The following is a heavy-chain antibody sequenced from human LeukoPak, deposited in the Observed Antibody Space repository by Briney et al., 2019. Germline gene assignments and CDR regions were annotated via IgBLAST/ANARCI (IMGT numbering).Heavy chain of an antibody. CDR3: ARTSRGYSSGWYYFDY. V-gene: IGHV4-59*01. D-gene: IGHD6-19*01. CDR2: IYYSGSI. J-gene: IGHJ4*02. Sequence: KPSETLSLTCTVSGGSISSYYWSWIRQPAGKGLEWIGYIYYSGSITSNPSLKSRVTISVDTSKNQFSLKLSSVTAADTAVYYCARTSRGYSSGWYYFDYWGQGTLVTVSS. CDR1: GGSISSYY.